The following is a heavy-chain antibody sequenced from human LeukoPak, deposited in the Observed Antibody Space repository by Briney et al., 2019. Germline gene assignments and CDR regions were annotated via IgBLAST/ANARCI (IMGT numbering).Heavy chain of an antibody. CDR3: ARATQWLVPYYYYMDV. Sequence: SETLSLTCAVYGGSFSGYCWSWIRQPPGKGLEWIGEINHSGSTNYNPSLKSRVTISVDTSKNQFSLKLSSVTAADTAVYYCARATQWLVPYYYYMDVWGKGTTVTVSS. CDR2: INHSGST. D-gene: IGHD6-19*01. CDR1: GGSFSGYC. J-gene: IGHJ6*03. V-gene: IGHV4-34*01.